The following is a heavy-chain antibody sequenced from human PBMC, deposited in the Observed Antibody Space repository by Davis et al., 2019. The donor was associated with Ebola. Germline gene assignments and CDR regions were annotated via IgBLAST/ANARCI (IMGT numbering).Heavy chain of an antibody. Sequence: ASVKVSCKASGYTFTSYNINWVRQAPGQGLEWVGWISTTNGITNYAQNIQGRVTMTTDTSTSTAYMELRSLRSDDTAVYYCARGGGSTQSGIDYWGQGTLVTASS. D-gene: IGHD3-10*01. V-gene: IGHV1-18*04. J-gene: IGHJ4*02. CDR2: ISTTNGIT. CDR3: ARGGGSTQSGIDY. CDR1: GYTFTSYN.